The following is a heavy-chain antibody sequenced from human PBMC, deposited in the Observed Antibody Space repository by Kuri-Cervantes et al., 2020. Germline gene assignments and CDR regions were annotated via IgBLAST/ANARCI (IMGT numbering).Heavy chain of an antibody. CDR2: ISYRGST. V-gene: IGHV4-39*01. CDR3: VRLFGIAAAGQIDY. Sequence: GSLRLSCTVSGDSFSSSSYYWGWIRQSPGKRLEWIGTISYRGSTYYNPSLKSRVTISVDTSKNQFSLQLNSVTAADTAVYYCVRLFGIAAAGQIDYWGQGSLVTVSS. CDR1: GDSFSSSSYY. D-gene: IGHD6-13*01. J-gene: IGHJ4*02.